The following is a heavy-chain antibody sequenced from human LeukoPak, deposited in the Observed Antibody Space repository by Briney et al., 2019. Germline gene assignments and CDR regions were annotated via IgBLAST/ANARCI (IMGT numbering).Heavy chain of an antibody. Sequence: SQTLSLTCAVSGGSISSGGYSWSWIRQPPGKGLEWIGYIYHSGSTYYNPSLKSRVAISVDRSKNQFSLTLSSVTAADTAVYYCARLMGGTRFDSWGQGTLVTVSS. CDR2: IYHSGST. CDR1: GGSISSGGYS. CDR3: ARLMGGTRFDS. D-gene: IGHD3-16*01. J-gene: IGHJ4*02. V-gene: IGHV4-30-2*01.